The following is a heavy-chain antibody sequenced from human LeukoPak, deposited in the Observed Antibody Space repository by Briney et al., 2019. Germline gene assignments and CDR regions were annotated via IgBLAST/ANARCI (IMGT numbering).Heavy chain of an antibody. D-gene: IGHD1-26*01. CDR2: SDTGSGT. Sequence: GGSLRLSCAASGFTFSSHAMNWVRQAPGKGLEWVSGSDTGSGTHYADSVKGRFTFSRDNSKNTLYLQMNSLRDEDTAVYYCAKDRQSGSPRFSHYFDHWGQGTLVTVSS. J-gene: IGHJ4*02. CDR3: AKDRQSGSPRFSHYFDH. CDR1: GFTFSSHA. V-gene: IGHV3-23*01.